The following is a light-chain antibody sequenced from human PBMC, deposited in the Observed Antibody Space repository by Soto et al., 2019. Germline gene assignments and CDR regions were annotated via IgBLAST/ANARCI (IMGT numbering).Light chain of an antibody. V-gene: IGLV4-69*01. J-gene: IGLJ3*02. CDR1: SGHSNYA. CDR2: LNSDGSH. Sequence: QTVVTQSPSASASLGASVNLTCTLRSGHSNYAIAWHQQQPEKGPRYLMKLNSDGSHSKGDGIPDRFSGSSSGAERYLTISSLQSEDEADYYCQTWDTGILVFGGGTKLTVL. CDR3: QTWDTGILV.